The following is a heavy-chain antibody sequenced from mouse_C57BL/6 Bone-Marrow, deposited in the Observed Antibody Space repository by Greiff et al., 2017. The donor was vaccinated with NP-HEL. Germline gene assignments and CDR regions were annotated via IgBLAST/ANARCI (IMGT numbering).Heavy chain of an antibody. J-gene: IGHJ3*01. D-gene: IGHD1-1*02. V-gene: IGHV1-15*01. CDR3: TRYGPTEFAY. Sequence: QVQLQQSGAELVRPGASVTLSCKASGYTFTDYEMHWVKQTPVHGLEWIGAIDPETGCTSYNQKFKGKAILTADKSSSTAYMELRSLTSEDSAVYYCTRYGPTEFAYWGQGTLVTVSA. CDR2: IDPETGCT. CDR1: GYTFTDYE.